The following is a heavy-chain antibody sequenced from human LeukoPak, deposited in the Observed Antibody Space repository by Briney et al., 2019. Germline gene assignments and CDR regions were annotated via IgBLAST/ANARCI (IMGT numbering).Heavy chain of an antibody. Sequence: SETLSLTCTVSGGSISSSSYYWGWIRQPPGKGLEWIGSIYYSGSTYYNPSLKSRVTISVDTSKNQFSLKLSSVTAADTAVYYCARDVFGWYGDPVDYWGQGTLVTVSS. J-gene: IGHJ4*02. CDR2: IYYSGST. CDR3: ARDVFGWYGDPVDY. CDR1: GGSISSSSYY. V-gene: IGHV4-39*07. D-gene: IGHD4-17*01.